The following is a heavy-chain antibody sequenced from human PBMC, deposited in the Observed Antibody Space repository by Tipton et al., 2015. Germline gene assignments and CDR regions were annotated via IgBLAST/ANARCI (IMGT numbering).Heavy chain of an antibody. CDR3: AKGFVPHDIRPSLDV. Sequence: SLRLSCTASSFTFSDFAMSWVRQAPGKGLEWVSRISGSGTHVLYADSVRGHFTISRDNSKNTVYLQMNRLRVEDTATYYCAKGFVPHDIRPSLDVWGQGTTVIVSS. D-gene: IGHD2-2*01. V-gene: IGHV3-23*01. CDR2: ISGSGTHV. CDR1: SFTFSDFA. J-gene: IGHJ6*02.